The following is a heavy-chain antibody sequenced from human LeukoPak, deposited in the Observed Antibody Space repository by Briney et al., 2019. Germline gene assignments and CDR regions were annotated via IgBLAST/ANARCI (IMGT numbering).Heavy chain of an antibody. CDR1: GFTFSSYG. D-gene: IGHD4-11*01. J-gene: IGHJ6*02. CDR3: AKDDPYYRTDYYGMDV. CDR2: IWYDGSNK. Sequence: PGGSLRLSCAASGFTFSSYGMHWVRQAPGKGLEWVAVIWYDGSNKYYADSVKGRFTISRDNSKNTLYLQMNSLRAEDTAVYYCAKDDPYYRTDYYGMDVWGQGTTVTVSS. V-gene: IGHV3-30*02.